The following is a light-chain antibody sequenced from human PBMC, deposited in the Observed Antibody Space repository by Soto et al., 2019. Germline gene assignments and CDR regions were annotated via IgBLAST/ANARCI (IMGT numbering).Light chain of an antibody. J-gene: IGKJ1*01. Sequence: DIQITQSPSSLSSSVIERFTITCRASQSISSYLNWYQQKPGKAPKLLIYAASSLQSGVPSRFSGSGSGTDFTLTISSLQPEDFAVYYCQQYGSSLWTFGQGTKVDI. CDR1: QSISSY. CDR3: QQYGSSLWT. CDR2: AAS. V-gene: IGKV1-39*01.